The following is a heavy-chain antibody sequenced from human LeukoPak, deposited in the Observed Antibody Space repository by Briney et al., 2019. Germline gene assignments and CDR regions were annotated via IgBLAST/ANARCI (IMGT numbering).Heavy chain of an antibody. CDR3: ARDQVNRSYYYDSSGYCDY. Sequence: PGGSLRLSCAASGFTFSSDSMNWVRQAPGKGLEWVSSISSSSSYIYYADTVKGRFNISRDNAKNSMYLQMNSLRAEDTAVYYFARDQVNRSYYYDSSGYCDYEVQGNLAIV. CDR2: ISSSSSYI. D-gene: IGHD3-22*01. J-gene: IGHJ4*02. CDR1: GFTFSSDS. V-gene: IGHV3-21*01.